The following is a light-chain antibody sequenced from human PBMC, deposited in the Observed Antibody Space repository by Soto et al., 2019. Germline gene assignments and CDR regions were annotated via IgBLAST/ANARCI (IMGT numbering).Light chain of an antibody. CDR2: GAS. CDR3: QQYGRSPGVT. J-gene: IGKJ4*01. CDR1: QSVSDSF. V-gene: IGKV3-20*01. Sequence: ESVLTQSPGTLSLSPGERATLSCRASQSVSDSFLAWYQQKPGQAPRLLIYGASIRATGIPDRFSGSGSGTDFPLTISRLEPEDFGVYYCQQYGRSPGVTFGGGTKVEIK.